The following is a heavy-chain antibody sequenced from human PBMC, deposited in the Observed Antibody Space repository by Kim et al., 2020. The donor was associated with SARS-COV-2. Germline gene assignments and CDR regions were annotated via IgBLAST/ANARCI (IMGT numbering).Heavy chain of an antibody. J-gene: IGHJ4*02. D-gene: IGHD1-1*01. CDR3: ARHEAVHNPPFFDF. V-gene: IGHV3-23*01. Sequence: DSVKGRFTISSDDSKNTLYLQMDSLGVEDTAVYYCARHEAVHNPPFFDFWGQGSLVTVVS.